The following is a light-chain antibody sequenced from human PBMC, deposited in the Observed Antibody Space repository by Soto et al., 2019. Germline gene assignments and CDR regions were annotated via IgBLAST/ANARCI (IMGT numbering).Light chain of an antibody. CDR1: QSVSSSY. V-gene: IGKV3-20*01. CDR2: GAS. J-gene: IGKJ4*01. Sequence: ELVLTQSPGTLSLSPGERATLSCRASQSVSSSYLAWYQQKPGQAPRLLIYGASSRATGIPDRFSGSGSGTDVTLTISRLEPEDVAVYYCQQYGSSSLTFGGGTKVDI. CDR3: QQYGSSSLT.